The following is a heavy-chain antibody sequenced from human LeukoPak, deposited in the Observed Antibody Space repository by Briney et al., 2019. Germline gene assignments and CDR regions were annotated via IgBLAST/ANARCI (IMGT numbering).Heavy chain of an antibody. J-gene: IGHJ4*02. D-gene: IGHD3-22*01. CDR1: GGTFSSYA. Sequence: ASVKVSCKASGGTFSSYAISWVRQAPGQGLEWMGGIIPIFGTANYAQKFQGRVTITADKSTSTAYMELSSLRSEDTAVYYCARHPYYYDSSGMYYFDYWGQGTLVTVSS. CDR2: IIPIFGTA. V-gene: IGHV1-69*06. CDR3: ARHPYYYDSSGMYYFDY.